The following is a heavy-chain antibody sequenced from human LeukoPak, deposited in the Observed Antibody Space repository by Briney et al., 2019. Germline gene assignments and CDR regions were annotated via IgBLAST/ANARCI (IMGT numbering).Heavy chain of an antibody. CDR2: IYTSGST. J-gene: IGHJ4*02. CDR3: AREGLAYDSSGYYFHFDY. Sequence: SEALSLTCTVSGGSISSYYWSWIRQPAGKGLEWIGRIYTSGSTNYNPSLKSRVTMSVDTSKNQFSLKLSSVTAADTAVYYCAREGLAYDSSGYYFHFDYWGQGTLVTVSS. V-gene: IGHV4-4*07. CDR1: GGSISSYY. D-gene: IGHD3-22*01.